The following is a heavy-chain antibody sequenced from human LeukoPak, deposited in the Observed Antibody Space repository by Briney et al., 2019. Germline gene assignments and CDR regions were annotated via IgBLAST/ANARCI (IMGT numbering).Heavy chain of an antibody. CDR2: ISSSSSYI. Sequence: GGSLRLSCAASGFTFSSYSMNWVRQAPGKGLEWVSSISSSSSYIYYADSVKGRFTISRDNAKNSLYLQMNSLRAEDTAVYYCASTLNYYDSSTTSMFLKYYFDYWGQGTLVTVSS. V-gene: IGHV3-21*01. CDR3: ASTLNYYDSSTTSMFLKYYFDY. CDR1: GFTFSSYS. J-gene: IGHJ4*02. D-gene: IGHD3-22*01.